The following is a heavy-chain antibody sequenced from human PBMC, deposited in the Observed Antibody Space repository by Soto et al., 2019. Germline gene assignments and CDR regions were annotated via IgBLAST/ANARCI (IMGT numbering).Heavy chain of an antibody. Sequence: HPGGSLRLSCAASGFTFSSYGMHWVRQAPGKGLEWVAVISYDGSNKYYADSVKGRFTISRDNSKNTLYLQMNSLRAEDTAVYYCAKDAHPRRNYYDSSGKYDYWGQGTLVTVSS. J-gene: IGHJ4*02. CDR3: AKDAHPRRNYYDSSGKYDY. CDR1: GFTFSSYG. CDR2: ISYDGSNK. V-gene: IGHV3-30*18. D-gene: IGHD3-22*01.